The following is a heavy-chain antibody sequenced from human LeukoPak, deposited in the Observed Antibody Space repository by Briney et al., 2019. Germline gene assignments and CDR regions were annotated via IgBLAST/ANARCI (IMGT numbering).Heavy chain of an antibody. Sequence: KSSGTLSLTCAVSGGSISSSNWWSWVRQPPGKGLEWIGEIYHSGSTNYNPSLKSRVTISVGTSKNQFSLNLRSVTAADTALYYCTRLWSTDCNGGSCPHQPNYWGQGTLVTVSS. V-gene: IGHV4-4*02. CDR2: IYHSGST. J-gene: IGHJ4*02. CDR3: TRLWSTDCNGGSCPHQPNY. CDR1: GGSISSSNW. D-gene: IGHD2-15*01.